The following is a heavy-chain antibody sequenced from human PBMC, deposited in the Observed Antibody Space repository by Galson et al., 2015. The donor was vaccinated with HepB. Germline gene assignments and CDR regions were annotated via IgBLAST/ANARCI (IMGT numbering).Heavy chain of an antibody. V-gene: IGHV5-51*01. Sequence: QSGAEVKKPGESLKISCWISGYSFTSYWIGWVRQMPGRGLEWLGIVHPGESLTTYSPSFEGQVIVSADKSMNTAYLQWNSLKASATAMYYCVGLLDYGGNPFDYWGQGTLVTVSS. CDR1: GYSFTSYW. CDR2: VHPGESLT. D-gene: IGHD4-23*01. J-gene: IGHJ4*02. CDR3: VGLLDYGGNPFDY.